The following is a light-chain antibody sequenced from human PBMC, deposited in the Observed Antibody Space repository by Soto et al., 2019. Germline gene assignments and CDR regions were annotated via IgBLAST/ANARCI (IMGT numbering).Light chain of an antibody. Sequence: QSVLTQPPSASGSPGQPVTISCTGTSSDVGGYNYVSWYQQHPGKAPKLMIYEVSKRPSGVPDRFSGSKSGNTAPLTVSGLQAEDEADYYCSSYAGSNNVFGTGTKVTVL. CDR3: SSYAGSNNV. J-gene: IGLJ1*01. V-gene: IGLV2-8*01. CDR1: SSDVGGYNY. CDR2: EVS.